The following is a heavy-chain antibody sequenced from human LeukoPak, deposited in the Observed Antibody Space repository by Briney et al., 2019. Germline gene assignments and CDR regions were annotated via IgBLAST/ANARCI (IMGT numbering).Heavy chain of an antibody. V-gene: IGHV5-51*01. CDR2: IYPGDSET. Sequence: GESLKISCKGSGSSFTSHWNGWGRQMAGEGLEWMGIIYPGDSETRYSPSCQGQVIISADKSISTAYLQWSRLKASDTAMYYCARRYYYDSSGYYLAHDAFDIWGQGTMVTVSS. J-gene: IGHJ3*02. D-gene: IGHD3-22*01. CDR3: ARRYYYDSSGYYLAHDAFDI. CDR1: GSSFTSHW.